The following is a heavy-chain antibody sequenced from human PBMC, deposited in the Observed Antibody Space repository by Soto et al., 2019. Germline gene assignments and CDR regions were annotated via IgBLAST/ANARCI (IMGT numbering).Heavy chain of an antibody. CDR3: AREQYDILTGYYDY. V-gene: IGHV1-3*01. CDR2: INAGNGNT. J-gene: IGHJ4*02. D-gene: IGHD3-9*01. Sequence: AAVNVSCKGSGYGFSSYVMHWLRQAPGQRLEWMGWINAGNGNTKYSQKFQGRVTITRDTSASTAYMELSSLRSEDTAVYYCAREQYDILTGYYDYWGQGTLVTVSS. CDR1: GYGFSSYV.